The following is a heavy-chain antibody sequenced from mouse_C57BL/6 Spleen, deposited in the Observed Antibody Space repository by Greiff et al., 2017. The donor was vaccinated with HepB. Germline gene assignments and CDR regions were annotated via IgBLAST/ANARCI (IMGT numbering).Heavy chain of an antibody. CDR2: ISSGGSYT. J-gene: IGHJ4*01. D-gene: IGHD3-2*02. Sequence: EVQVVESGGDLVKPGGSLKLSCAASGFTFSSYGMSWVRQTPDKRLEWVATISSGGSYTYYPDSVKGRFTISRDNAKNTLYLQMSSLRSEDTAMYYCALDSSGPLAMDYWGQGTSVTVSS. CDR1: GFTFSSYG. V-gene: IGHV5-6*01. CDR3: ALDSSGPLAMDY.